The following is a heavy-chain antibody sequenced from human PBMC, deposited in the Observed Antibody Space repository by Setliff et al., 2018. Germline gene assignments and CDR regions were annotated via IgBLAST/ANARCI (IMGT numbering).Heavy chain of an antibody. CDR2: FYHSESM. CDR3: AGHSQFLFDY. J-gene: IGHJ4*01. CDR1: GGSISSSY. D-gene: IGHD4-4*01. V-gene: IGHV4-59*08. Sequence: SETLSLTCNVSGGSISSSYWSWIRQPPGKGLEWIGYFYHSESMSYNPSLKGRVTMSVDTSNNQLSLKLTSVSAADTAVYYCAGHSQFLFDYWGHGTLVTVSS.